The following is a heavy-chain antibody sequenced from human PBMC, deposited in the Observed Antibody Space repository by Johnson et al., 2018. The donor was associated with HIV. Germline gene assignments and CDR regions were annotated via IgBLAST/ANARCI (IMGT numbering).Heavy chain of an antibody. J-gene: IGHJ3*02. CDR1: GFTVSSNY. CDR2: IYSGGST. CDR3: AKSIVVITTEDAFDI. Sequence: VQLVESGGGLIQPGGSLRLSCAASGFTVSSNYMSWVRQAPGKGLEWVSVIYSGGSTYYADSVKGRFTISRDNPKNTLFLQMNSLRAEDTAVYYCAKSIVVITTEDAFDIWGQGTMVTVSS. D-gene: IGHD3-22*01. V-gene: IGHV3-66*03.